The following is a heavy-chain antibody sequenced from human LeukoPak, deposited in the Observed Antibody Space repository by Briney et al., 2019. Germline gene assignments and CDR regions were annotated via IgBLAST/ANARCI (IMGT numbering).Heavy chain of an antibody. J-gene: IGHJ6*02. CDR3: AKDGIVVVPAAIFDYYYGMDV. V-gene: IGHV3-23*01. CDR1: GFTFSSYS. CDR2: ISGDSGGT. Sequence: GGSLRLSCAASGFTFSSYSMNWVRQAPGKGLERVSSISGDSGGTYYAESVKGRFTISRDNFRNTFHLQMNSLRVEDTAVYYCAKDGIVVVPAAIFDYYYGMDVWGQGTTVTVSS. D-gene: IGHD2-2*02.